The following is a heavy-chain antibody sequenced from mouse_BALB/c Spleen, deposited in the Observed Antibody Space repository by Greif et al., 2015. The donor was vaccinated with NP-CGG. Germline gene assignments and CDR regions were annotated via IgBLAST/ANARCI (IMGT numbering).Heavy chain of an antibody. D-gene: IGHD1-1*01. J-gene: IGHJ4*01. CDR1: GYTLTSYY. CDR3: TRRGLRYGAMDY. V-gene: IGHV1S81*02. Sequence: QVQLKESGAELVKPGASVKLSCKASGYTLTSYYMYWVKQRPGQGLEWIGEINPSNGGTNFNEKFKSKATLTVDKSSSTAYMQLSSLTSEDSAVYYCTRRGLRYGAMDYWGQGTPVTVSS. CDR2: INPSNGGT.